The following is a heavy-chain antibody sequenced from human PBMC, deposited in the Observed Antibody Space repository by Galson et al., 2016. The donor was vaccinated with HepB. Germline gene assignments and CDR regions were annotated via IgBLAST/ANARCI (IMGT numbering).Heavy chain of an antibody. V-gene: IGHV3-30*18. D-gene: IGHD2-15*01. CDR2: ISYDGSDR. Sequence: SLRLSCAASGFTLSSYGMHWVRQAPGKGLEWVAVISYDGSDRYYGNSVKGRFTISRDNSKNTLYLQINSLRAEDTAVYYCVKDYCGGGSCFPTDSWGQGTLVTVSS. CDR1: GFTLSSYG. CDR3: VKDYCGGGSCFPTDS. J-gene: IGHJ4*02.